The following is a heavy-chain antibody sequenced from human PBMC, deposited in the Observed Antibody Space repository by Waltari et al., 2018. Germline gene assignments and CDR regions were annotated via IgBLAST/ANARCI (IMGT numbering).Heavy chain of an antibody. Sequence: EAQLVQSGGGLVQPGGSLTLPCAASGFPFSRFWMTWIRQAPGQGLQWVAHIGPDGSDKYYVDSVKGRFTISRDNAENSLLLQMSSLRVEDTALYYCVGWNDPINSWGQGTLVAVSS. CDR1: GFPFSRFW. D-gene: IGHD1-1*01. V-gene: IGHV3-7*01. J-gene: IGHJ4*02. CDR3: VGWNDPINS. CDR2: IGPDGSDK.